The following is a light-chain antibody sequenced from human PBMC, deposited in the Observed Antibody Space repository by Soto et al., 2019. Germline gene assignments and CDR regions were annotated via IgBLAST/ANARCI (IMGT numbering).Light chain of an antibody. J-gene: IGKJ2*02. CDR3: QQRSEWPLCT. V-gene: IGKV3D-15*01. CDR2: GAS. Sequence: EIVMTQSPATLSVSPGERATLSCRASQSVGSDLAWYQQKPGQAPRLLIYGASNRATGIPARFSGSGSGTAFTLTISSLEPEDFAVYFCQQRSEWPLCTFGQGTKVDIK. CDR1: QSVGSD.